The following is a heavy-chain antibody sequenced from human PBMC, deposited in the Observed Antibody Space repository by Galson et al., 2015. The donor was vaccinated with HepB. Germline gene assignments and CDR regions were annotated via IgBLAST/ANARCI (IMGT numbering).Heavy chain of an antibody. V-gene: IGHV3-7*01. CDR3: ARGLESGNHSFRGWQRRQKWFDP. CDR1: GFKFSSFS. Sequence: SLRLSCAAAGFKFSSFSMTWVRQAPGKGLEWVADINGDGSEKSYVDSVKGRFTISRDNGKNSLDLQMNSLRGEDTGVYYCARGLESGNHSFRGWQRRQKWFDPWGQGTLVTVFS. J-gene: IGHJ5*02. CDR2: INGDGSEK. D-gene: IGHD1-1*01.